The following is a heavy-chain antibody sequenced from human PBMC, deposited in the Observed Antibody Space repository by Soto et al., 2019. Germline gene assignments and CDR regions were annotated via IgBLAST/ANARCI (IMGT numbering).Heavy chain of an antibody. CDR2: ISGSGDTT. V-gene: IGHV3-23*01. D-gene: IGHD2-2*01. J-gene: IGHJ5*02. CDR1: GFTFSSYA. Sequence: GGSLRLSCAASGFTFSSYAMIWVRQVPGKGLEWVSSISGSGDTTHYADSVRGRFTISRDNSWNTLYLQMNSLRAEDTAVYYCAKDPREPAAYIWFDPWGQGTQVTVSS. CDR3: AKDPREPAAYIWFDP.